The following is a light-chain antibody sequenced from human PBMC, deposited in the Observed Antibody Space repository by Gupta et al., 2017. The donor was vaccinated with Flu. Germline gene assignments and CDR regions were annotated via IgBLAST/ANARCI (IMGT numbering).Light chain of an antibody. CDR3: QHYCSSPRT. J-gene: IGKJ1*01. CDR2: GAS. Sequence: EIVLTQSPGTLSFSPGERATLSCRASQSVSSSYLACYQQKPGQAPRLLIYGASSRATGVPDRFSGSGSGTHFTLTISRRDPEDFAVYYCQHYCSSPRTFGQGTXVEIK. V-gene: IGKV3-20*01. CDR1: QSVSSSY.